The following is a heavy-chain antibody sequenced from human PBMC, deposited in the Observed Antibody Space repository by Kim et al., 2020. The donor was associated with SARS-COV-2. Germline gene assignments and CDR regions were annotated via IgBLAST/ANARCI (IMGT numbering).Heavy chain of an antibody. Sequence: GGSLRLSCAASGFNFGIYTMSWVRQTPGKGLEWVSDISGSGETTLFADSVKGRFTISRDNSKNTLFLQMNSLGPEDTAIYYCAKKIRGLYFDYWCQGTLV. J-gene: IGHJ4*02. D-gene: IGHD3-10*01. CDR1: GFNFGIYT. V-gene: IGHV3-23*01. CDR3: AKKIRGLYFDY. CDR2: ISGSGETT.